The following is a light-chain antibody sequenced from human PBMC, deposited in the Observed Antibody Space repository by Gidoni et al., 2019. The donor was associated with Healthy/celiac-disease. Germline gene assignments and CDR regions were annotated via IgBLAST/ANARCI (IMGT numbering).Light chain of an antibody. CDR3: QQYNHRRT. CDR2: KAS. CDR1: QSISIW. J-gene: IGKJ2*01. Sequence: DIQMTQSPSTLSASVGDRVTITCRTSQSISIWLAWYQQKPGKAPQLLTYKASSLESGVPSRFSGSGSGTEFTLTISSLQPDDFATYYCQQYNHRRTFGQGTKLEIK. V-gene: IGKV1-5*03.